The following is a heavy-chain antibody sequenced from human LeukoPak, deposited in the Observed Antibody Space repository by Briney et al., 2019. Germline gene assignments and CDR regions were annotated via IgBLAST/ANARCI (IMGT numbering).Heavy chain of an antibody. CDR2: ISAYNGNT. V-gene: IGHV1-18*01. CDR3: AGGGYSYGYHWFDP. CDR1: GYTFTSYG. Sequence: ASVKVSCKASGYTFTSYGISWVRQAPGQGLEWMGWISAYNGNTDYARKFQGRLTMTTDTSTSTTYMELRSLRSDDTAVYYCAGGGYSYGYHWFDPWGQGTLVTVSS. J-gene: IGHJ5*02. D-gene: IGHD5-18*01.